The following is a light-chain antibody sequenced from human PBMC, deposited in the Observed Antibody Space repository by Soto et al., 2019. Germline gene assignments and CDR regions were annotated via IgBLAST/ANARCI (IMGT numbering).Light chain of an antibody. CDR3: QSYDRSLSGSV. CDR2: GNI. V-gene: IGLV1-40*01. Sequence: QLVLTQPPSVSGAPGQRVTISCTGSSSNTGAGYDVHWYQQLPGAAPKLLIYGNINRPSGVPDRFSGSKSGTSASLAITGLQAEDEADYYCQSYDRSLSGSVFGGGTKLTVL. J-gene: IGLJ2*01. CDR1: SSNTGAGYD.